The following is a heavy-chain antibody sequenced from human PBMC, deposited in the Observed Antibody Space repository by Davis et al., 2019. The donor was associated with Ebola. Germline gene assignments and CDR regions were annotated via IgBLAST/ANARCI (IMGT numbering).Heavy chain of an antibody. Sequence: SETLSLTCSVSIYSISDGFYWAWIRQPPGKGLEWIGSIYHSGSTNYSPSLKSRVTISADTSKNQFSLRLKSVTAADTAMYYCARDYVYWGQGILVTVSS. J-gene: IGHJ4*02. CDR3: ARDYVY. D-gene: IGHD1-14*01. CDR1: IYSISDGFY. CDR2: IYHSGST. V-gene: IGHV4-38-2*02.